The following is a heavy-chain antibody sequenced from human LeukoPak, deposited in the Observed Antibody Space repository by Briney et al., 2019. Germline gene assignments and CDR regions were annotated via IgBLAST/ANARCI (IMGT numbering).Heavy chain of an antibody. V-gene: IGHV4-61*02. CDR1: GGSISSGDYY. CDR2: IYTSGST. Sequence: SETLSLTCTVSGGSISSGDYYWSWIRQPAGKGLEWIGRIYTSGSTNYNPSLKSRVTMSVDTSKNQFSLKLSSVTAADTAVYYCARGYGDYYYYYMDVWGKGTTVTVSS. J-gene: IGHJ6*03. CDR3: ARGYGDYYYYYMDV. D-gene: IGHD4-17*01.